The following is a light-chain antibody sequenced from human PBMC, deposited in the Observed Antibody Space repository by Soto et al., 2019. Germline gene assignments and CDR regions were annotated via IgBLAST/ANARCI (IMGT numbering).Light chain of an antibody. CDR1: ISNIGAGYD. CDR3: QSYDTSLSGSV. J-gene: IGLJ2*01. V-gene: IGLV1-40*01. Sequence: QSALTQPPSVSGAPGQRVTISCTGSISNIGAGYDVHWYQQLPGAAPKLLIYGNSNRPSGVPDRLSGSKSGTSASLAITELQAEDEADYYCQSYDTSLSGSVFGGGTKLTVL. CDR2: GNS.